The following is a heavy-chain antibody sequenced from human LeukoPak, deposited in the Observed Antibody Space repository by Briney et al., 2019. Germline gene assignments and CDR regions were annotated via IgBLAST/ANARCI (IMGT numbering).Heavy chain of an antibody. V-gene: IGHV3-20*04. Sequence: PGGSLRLSCAASGFTFDDYGMSWVRQAPGKALEWVSGINWNGGSTGYADSVKGRFTISRDNAKNSLYLQMNSLRAEDTALYYCSRRLEWLPNDYWGQGTLVTVSS. CDR3: SRRLEWLPNDY. J-gene: IGHJ4*02. D-gene: IGHD3-3*01. CDR2: INWNGGST. CDR1: GFTFDDYG.